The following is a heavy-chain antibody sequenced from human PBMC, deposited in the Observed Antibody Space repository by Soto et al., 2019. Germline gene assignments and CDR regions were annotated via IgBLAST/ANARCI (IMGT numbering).Heavy chain of an antibody. CDR2: IDNSGST. CDR3: ARGGQDFWSGPFDY. D-gene: IGHD3-3*01. CDR1: GGSISNYF. J-gene: IGHJ4*02. Sequence: SETLSLTCTVSGGSISNYFCNWIRQPAGKGLEWIGRIDNSGSTNYNPSLKSRITMSADTSRNQFSLKLNSVTAADTAVYYCARGGQDFWSGPFDYWGQGALVTVS. V-gene: IGHV4-4*07.